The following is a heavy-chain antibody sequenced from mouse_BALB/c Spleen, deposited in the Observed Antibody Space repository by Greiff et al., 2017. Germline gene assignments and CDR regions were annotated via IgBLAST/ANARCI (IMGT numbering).Heavy chain of an antibody. V-gene: IGHV2-9*02. J-gene: IGHJ2*01. CDR1: GFSLTSYG. D-gene: IGHD1-1*01. CDR2: IWAGGST. CDR3: ARDPHYYGSSSFFDY. Sequence: VHLVESGPGLVAPSQSLSITCTVSGFSLTSYGVHWVRQPPGKGLEWLGVIWAGGSTNYNSALMSRLSISKDNSKSQVFLKMNSLQTDDTAMYYCARDPHYYGSSSFFDYWGQGTTLTVSS.